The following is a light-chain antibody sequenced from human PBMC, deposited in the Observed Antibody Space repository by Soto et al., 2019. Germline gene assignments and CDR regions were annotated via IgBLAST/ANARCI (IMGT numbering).Light chain of an antibody. CDR1: QDIKHS. CDR3: QQYDNLPLT. V-gene: IGKV1-33*01. CDR2: DAS. Sequence: DIQMTQSPSSLSASVGDRVTITCQASQDIKHSLNWYQQKSGKAPKLLIYDASDLETGVPSRFSGSGSGTDFTFTINSLQPEDIATYYCQQYDNLPLTFGGGTKVEIK. J-gene: IGKJ4*01.